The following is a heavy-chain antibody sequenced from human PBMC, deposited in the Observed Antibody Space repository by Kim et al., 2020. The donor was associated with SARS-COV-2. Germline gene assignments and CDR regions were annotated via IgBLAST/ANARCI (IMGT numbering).Heavy chain of an antibody. CDR1: GFTFSSYA. V-gene: IGHV3-23*01. Sequence: GGSLRLSCTVSGFTFSSYAMTWVRQAPGKGLEWVSGISAGGDRTYYADSVKGRFTISRDNSKNTLYLQITTLSAEDTALYYCAKAGQRLVWGYFDSWGQGTLVTVSS. D-gene: IGHD6-13*01. CDR3: AKAGQRLVWGYFDS. CDR2: ISAGGDRT. J-gene: IGHJ4*02.